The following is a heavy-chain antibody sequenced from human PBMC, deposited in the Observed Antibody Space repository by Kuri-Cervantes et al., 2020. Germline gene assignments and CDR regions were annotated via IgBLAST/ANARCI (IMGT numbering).Heavy chain of an antibody. Sequence: SVKISCKASGGTFSSYSISWVRQAPGQGLEWMGGIIPIFGTANYAQKSQGRVTITADESTSTAYMELSSLRSEDTAVYYCARAWSSGWQKDAFDIWGQGTMVTVSS. D-gene: IGHD6-19*01. CDR1: GGTFSSYS. J-gene: IGHJ3*02. CDR2: IIPIFGTA. CDR3: ARAWSSGWQKDAFDI. V-gene: IGHV1-69*13.